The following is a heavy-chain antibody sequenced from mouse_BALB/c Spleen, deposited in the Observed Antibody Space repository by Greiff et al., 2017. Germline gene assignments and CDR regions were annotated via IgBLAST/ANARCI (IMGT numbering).Heavy chain of an antibody. CDR1: GFSLTSYG. CDR2: IWAGGST. V-gene: IGHV2-9*02. CDR3: ARDYYYGSRAWFAY. D-gene: IGHD1-1*01. Sequence: VKLQESGPGLVAPSQSLSITCTVSGFSLTSYGVHWVRQPPGKGLEWLGVIWAGGSTNYNSALMSRLSISKDNSKSQVFLKMNSLQTDDTAMYYCARDYYYGSRAWFAYWGQGTLVTVSA. J-gene: IGHJ3*01.